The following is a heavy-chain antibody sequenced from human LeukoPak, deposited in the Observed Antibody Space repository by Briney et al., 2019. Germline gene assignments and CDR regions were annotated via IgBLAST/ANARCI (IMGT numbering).Heavy chain of an antibody. D-gene: IGHD3-3*01. Sequence: GASVKVSCKASGYTFTGYYMHWVRQAPGQGLEWMGWINPKSGGTNYAQKFQGRVTMTRDTSISTAYMELSRLRSDDTAVYYCARGPKYYDFWSGYRNWFDPWGQGTLVTVSS. CDR3: ARGPKYYDFWSGYRNWFDP. CDR2: INPKSGGT. CDR1: GYTFTGYY. V-gene: IGHV1-2*02. J-gene: IGHJ5*02.